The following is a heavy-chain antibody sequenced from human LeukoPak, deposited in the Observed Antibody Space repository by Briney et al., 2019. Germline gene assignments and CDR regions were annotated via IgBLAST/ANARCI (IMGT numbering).Heavy chain of an antibody. CDR3: ATGYCSGGSCPYYYYGMDV. CDR2: IYYSGST. Sequence: SPTLSLTCTLAGGSISTSYWGWIRPPPREGMELGGSIYYSGSTNYIPSLKSRVTISVDTSKNQFSLKLSSVTAADTAVYYCATGYCSGGSCPYYYYGMDVWGQGTTVTVSS. CDR1: GGSISTSY. J-gene: IGHJ6*02. D-gene: IGHD2-15*01. V-gene: IGHV4-59*01.